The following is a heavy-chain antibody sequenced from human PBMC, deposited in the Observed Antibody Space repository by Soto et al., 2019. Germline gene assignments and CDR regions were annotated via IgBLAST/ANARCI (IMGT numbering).Heavy chain of an antibody. V-gene: IGHV4-59*08. Sequence: QVQLQESGPGLVKPSETLSLICSVSGGSISNYFWSWIRQPPGKGLELIGYIYSSGYTNYNPSLRSRVTISVDTSKNQFSLNLSSVTAADTAVYYCAKLSGPVVVAAAGYMDVWGKGTTVTVSS. CDR1: GGSISNYF. J-gene: IGHJ6*03. CDR2: IYSSGYT. CDR3: AKLSGPVVVAAAGYMDV. D-gene: IGHD2-15*01.